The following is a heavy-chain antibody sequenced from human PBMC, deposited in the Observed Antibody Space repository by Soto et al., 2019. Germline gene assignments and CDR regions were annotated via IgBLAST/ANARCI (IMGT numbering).Heavy chain of an antibody. CDR1: GGSINTYY. J-gene: IGHJ5*01. V-gene: IGHV4-59*01. CDR3: ARVVDCSYGRCSFWLDS. D-gene: IGHD5-18*01. CDR2: IHHSGST. Sequence: PSETLSLTCAVSGGSINTYYWSWVRQPPGKGLEWIGNIHHSGSTNYNPSLNSRVTISIDTSKNKLSLWLNSVTAADTAVYYCARVVDCSYGRCSFWLDSWGKGPLVTLSS.